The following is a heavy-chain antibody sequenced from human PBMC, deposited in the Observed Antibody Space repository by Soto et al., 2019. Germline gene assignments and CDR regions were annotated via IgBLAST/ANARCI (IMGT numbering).Heavy chain of an antibody. J-gene: IGHJ4*02. CDR2: ISGSDDST. Sequence: EVQLLESGGGLVQPGESLRLSCAASGFTFSSYAMSWVRQAPGKGLEWVSVISGSDDSTYYADSVKGRFTISRDNSKNTLYLQMNSLRAEDTAVYYCAKRSSSSTFDYGGQGTLVTGST. CDR3: AKRSSSSTFDY. D-gene: IGHD6-6*01. V-gene: IGHV3-23*01. CDR1: GFTFSSYA.